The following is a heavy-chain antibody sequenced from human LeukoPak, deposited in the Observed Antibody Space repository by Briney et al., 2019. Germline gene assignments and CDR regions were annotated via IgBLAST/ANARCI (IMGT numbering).Heavy chain of an antibody. J-gene: IGHJ4*02. V-gene: IGHV3-48*01. CDR2: ISSSSSTI. CDR3: ARGGGYYGSGRSPLDY. D-gene: IGHD3-10*01. Sequence: PGGSLRLSCAASGFTFSSYSMNWVRQAPGKGLEWVSYISSSSSTIYYADSVKGRFTISRDNAKNSLYLQMNSLRAEDTAVYYCARGGGYYGSGRSPLDYWGQGTLVTVSS. CDR1: GFTFSSYS.